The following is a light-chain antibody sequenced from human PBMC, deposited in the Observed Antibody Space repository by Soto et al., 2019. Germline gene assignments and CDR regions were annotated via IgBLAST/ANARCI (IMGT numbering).Light chain of an antibody. V-gene: IGKV1-5*01. CDR2: DAS. Sequence: IHMPQAPSTLSASVGDRVTITCRASQSINAWLAWYQQKPGKAPKLLIYDASSLESGVPQRFSGSGSGTEFTLTISSLQTDDFSTYYCQQYHSYWTFGQGAKVDIK. CDR1: QSINAW. CDR3: QQYHSYWT. J-gene: IGKJ1*01.